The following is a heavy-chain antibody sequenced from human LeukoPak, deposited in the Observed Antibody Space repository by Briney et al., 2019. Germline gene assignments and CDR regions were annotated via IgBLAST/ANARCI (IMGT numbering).Heavy chain of an antibody. J-gene: IGHJ5*02. V-gene: IGHV4-38-2*02. D-gene: IGHD5-24*01. CDR3: ARVKRLLRWFDP. Sequence: SESLSLTCTVSSYSISSGYYWGWIRQPPGKGLEGSGSIYHSGTTYYNPSLKRPVTISGDTSKNQISRKLSSVPAAATAVSYCARVKRLLRWFDPWGQGTLFTVSS. CDR2: IYHSGTT. CDR1: SYSISSGYY.